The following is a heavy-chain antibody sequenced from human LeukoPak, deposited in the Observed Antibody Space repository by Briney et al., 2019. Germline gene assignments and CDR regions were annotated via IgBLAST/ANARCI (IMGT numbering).Heavy chain of an antibody. V-gene: IGHV3-21*01. CDR3: AKDLPAAYFDY. Sequence: PGGSLRLSCAASGFTFSSYAMTWVRQAPGKGLEWVSSISSSSSYIYYADSVKGRFTISRDNAKNSLYLQMNSLRAEDTAVYCCAKDLPAAYFDYWGQGTLVTVSS. J-gene: IGHJ4*02. CDR1: GFTFSSYA. D-gene: IGHD2-2*01. CDR2: ISSSSSYI.